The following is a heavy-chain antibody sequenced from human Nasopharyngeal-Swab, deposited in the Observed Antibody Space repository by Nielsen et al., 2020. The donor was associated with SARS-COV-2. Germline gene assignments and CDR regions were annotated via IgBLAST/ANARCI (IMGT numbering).Heavy chain of an antibody. V-gene: IGHV3-48*01. CDR3: ARDQYSYGAYQIDY. CDR2: ISSSSSTI. D-gene: IGHD5-18*01. Sequence: GESLKISCAASGFTFSSYSMNWVRQAPGKGLEWVSYISSSSSTIYYADSVTGRFTISRENAKNSLYLQMNSLRAEDTAVYYCARDQYSYGAYQIDYWGQGTLVTVSS. CDR1: GFTFSSYS. J-gene: IGHJ4*02.